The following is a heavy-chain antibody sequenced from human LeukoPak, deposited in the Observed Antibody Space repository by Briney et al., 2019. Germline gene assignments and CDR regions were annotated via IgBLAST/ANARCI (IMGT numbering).Heavy chain of an antibody. J-gene: IGHJ4*02. Sequence: PGRSLRLSCAASGFTFDDYAMHWVRQAPGKGLEWVSGISWNSGSIGYADSVKGRFTISRDNAKNSLYLQMNSLRAEDTAVYYCAKDFPSPYDSSGYYPGYWGQGTLVTVSS. CDR3: AKDFPSPYDSSGYYPGY. CDR1: GFTFDDYA. D-gene: IGHD3-22*01. V-gene: IGHV3-9*01. CDR2: ISWNSGSI.